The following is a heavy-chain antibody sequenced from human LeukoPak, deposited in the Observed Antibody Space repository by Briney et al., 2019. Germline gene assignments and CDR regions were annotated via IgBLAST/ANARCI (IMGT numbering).Heavy chain of an antibody. CDR1: GRTIGLYG. J-gene: IGHJ6*02. Sequence: SGGSLRLSCEASGRTIGLYGMFWVRQAPGKGLEWVAAIWFDGSNKYYADSVKGRFTISRDNSRNTVLLQMDSLSAEDTAVYYCAREKYEGSGSHYFALDVWGQGTMVIVPS. CDR2: IWFDGSNK. D-gene: IGHD3-10*01. CDR3: AREKYEGSGSHYFALDV. V-gene: IGHV3-33*07.